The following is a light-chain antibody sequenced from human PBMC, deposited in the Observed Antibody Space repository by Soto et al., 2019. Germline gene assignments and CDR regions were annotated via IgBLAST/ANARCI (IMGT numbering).Light chain of an antibody. CDR3: QQYGSSLT. CDR1: QSVSRRY. V-gene: IGKV3-20*01. J-gene: IGKJ1*01. CDR2: GAS. Sequence: ENVLTQSPGDLSLSAGERATLSCRASQSVSRRYLAWYQQKPGQAPRLLIYGASSSATGIPDRCSGSGSGTAFTLTISTLVPEDFAAYYYQQYGSSLTCGQGTKVEIK.